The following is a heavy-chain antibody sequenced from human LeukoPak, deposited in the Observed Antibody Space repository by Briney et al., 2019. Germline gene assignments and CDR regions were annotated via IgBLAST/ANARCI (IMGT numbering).Heavy chain of an antibody. J-gene: IGHJ4*02. CDR1: GLTFSSYE. D-gene: IGHD4-17*01. CDR3: ARVRAATVTTDY. V-gene: IGHV3-48*03. CDR2: ISSSGSTI. Sequence: GGSLRLSCAASGLTFSSYEMTWIRKAPGKGLEWVSYISSSGSTIYYADSVKGRFTISRDNAKNSLYLQMNSLRAEDTAVYYCARVRAATVTTDYWGQGTLVTVSS.